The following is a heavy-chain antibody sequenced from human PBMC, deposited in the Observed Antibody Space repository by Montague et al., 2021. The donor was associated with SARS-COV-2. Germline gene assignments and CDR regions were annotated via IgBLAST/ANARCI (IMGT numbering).Heavy chain of an antibody. CDR2: IYYSRTT. CDR1: GASIGRSTYY. V-gene: IGHV4-39*07. D-gene: IGHD2-21*02. Sequence: SETLSLTCTVSGASIGRSTYYWGWIRQPPGKDLEWIGTIYYSRTTHHNLSLRSRVTISLDTTKNQVSLSLTTVTAADTAFYDCGSDTTAYFRLDYWGRGTLISVSS. J-gene: IGHJ4*02. CDR3: GSDTTAYFRLDY.